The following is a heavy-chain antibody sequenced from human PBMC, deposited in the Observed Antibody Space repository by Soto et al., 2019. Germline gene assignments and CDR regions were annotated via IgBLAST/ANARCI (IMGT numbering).Heavy chain of an antibody. J-gene: IGHJ6*02. CDR1: GYTFTSYG. D-gene: IGHD3-10*01. CDR2: ISSYNGNT. Sequence: QVQLVQSGAEVKKPGASVKVSCKASGYTFTSYGISWVRQAPGQGLEWMGWISSYNGNTNYAQKLQDRVTMTTDTSTTTGYRGVRRLRSDDTAVYYCARGHVWFGELYNYGMDVWGQGTTVTVSS. V-gene: IGHV1-18*01. CDR3: ARGHVWFGELYNYGMDV.